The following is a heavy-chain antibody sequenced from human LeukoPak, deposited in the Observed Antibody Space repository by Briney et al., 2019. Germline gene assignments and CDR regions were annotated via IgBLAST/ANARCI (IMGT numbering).Heavy chain of an antibody. V-gene: IGHV4-30-2*01. CDR3: ARQGVAAAGTLGYMDV. CDR2: IYHSGST. Sequence: SETLSLTCAVSGGSISSGGYSWSWIRQPPGKGLEWIGYIYHSGSTYYNPSLKSRVTISVDRSKNQFSLKLSSVTAADTAVYYCARQGVAAAGTLGYMDVWGKGTTVTVSS. J-gene: IGHJ6*03. D-gene: IGHD6-13*01. CDR1: GGSISSGGYS.